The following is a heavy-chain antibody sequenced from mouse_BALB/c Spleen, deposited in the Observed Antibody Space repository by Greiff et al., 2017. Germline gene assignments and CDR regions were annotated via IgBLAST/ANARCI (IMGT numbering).Heavy chain of an antibody. CDR3: ARDQALLGYAMDY. Sequence: VKLMESGPGLVAPSQSLSITCTVSGFSLTGYGVNWVRQPPGKGLEWLGMIWGDGSTDYNSALKSRLSISKDNSKSQVFLKMNSLQTDDTARYYSARDQALLGYAMDYWGQGTSGTVSS. J-gene: IGHJ4*01. V-gene: IGHV2-6-7*01. CDR1: GFSLTGYG. D-gene: IGHD2-10*01. CDR2: IWGDGST.